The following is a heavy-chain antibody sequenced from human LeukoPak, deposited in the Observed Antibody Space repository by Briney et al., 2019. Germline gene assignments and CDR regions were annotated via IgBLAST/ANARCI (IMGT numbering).Heavy chain of an antibody. CDR1: GFTFSSYG. CDR3: ARDHSSGWYSDYFDY. D-gene: IGHD6-19*01. Sequence: GGSLRHSCAASGFTFSSYGMHWVRQAPGKGLEWVAVIWYDGSNKYYADSVKGRFTISRDNSKNTLYLQMNSLRAEGTAVYYCARDHSSGWYSDYFDYWGQGTLVTVSS. V-gene: IGHV3-33*01. J-gene: IGHJ4*02. CDR2: IWYDGSNK.